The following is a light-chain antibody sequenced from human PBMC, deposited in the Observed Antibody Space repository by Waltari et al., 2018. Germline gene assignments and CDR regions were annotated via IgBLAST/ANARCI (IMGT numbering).Light chain of an antibody. Sequence: DIQMTQSPSTLSASVGDRVTISCRASQNVGTWLAWYQQKPDKAPKLMIYMASSLESGVPSRFSGSGSGTEFTLTISSLQPDDFATYYCQQYSSFSTFGQGTKV. CDR2: MAS. J-gene: IGKJ2*01. CDR1: QNVGTW. V-gene: IGKV1-5*03. CDR3: QQYSSFST.